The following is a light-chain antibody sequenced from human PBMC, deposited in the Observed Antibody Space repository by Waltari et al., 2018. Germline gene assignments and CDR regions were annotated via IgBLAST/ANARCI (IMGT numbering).Light chain of an antibody. CDR3: QQLGSSPIT. Sequence: EIVLTQSPGTMSLSPGERASLSCRASQSVTNNNLAWSQQKPGQAPRLLIYGAPRRATGIPDRFSGSGSGTDFTLTISRLEPEDFAVYYCQQLGSSPITFGQGTRLEMK. CDR1: QSVTNNN. J-gene: IGKJ5*01. CDR2: GAP. V-gene: IGKV3-20*01.